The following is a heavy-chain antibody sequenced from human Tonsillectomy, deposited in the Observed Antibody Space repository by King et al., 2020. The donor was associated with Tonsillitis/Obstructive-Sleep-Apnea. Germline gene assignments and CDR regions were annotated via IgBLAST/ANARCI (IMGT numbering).Heavy chain of an antibody. J-gene: IGHJ6*02. D-gene: IGHD3-9*01. CDR1: GFTFSSYW. V-gene: IGHV3-74*01. CDR2: INSDGSST. CDR3: ARAGDYNILTGYYSGPYYYYGMDV. Sequence: VQLVESGGGLVQAGGSLRLSCAASGFTFSSYWMHWVRQAPGKGLVWVSRINSDGSSTSYADSVKGRFTISRDNAKNTLYLQMNSLRAEDTAVYYCARAGDYNILTGYYSGPYYYYGMDVWGQGTTVTVSS.